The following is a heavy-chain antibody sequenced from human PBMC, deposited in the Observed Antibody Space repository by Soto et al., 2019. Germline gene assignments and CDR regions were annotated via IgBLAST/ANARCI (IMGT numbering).Heavy chain of an antibody. V-gene: IGHV4-59*01. J-gene: IGHJ6*02. CDR2: SYYSGST. CDR1: GGSISSYY. CDR3: ARVGGSVNGMDV. Sequence: QVQLQESGPGLVKPSETLSLTCTVSGGSISSYYWSWIRQPPGKGLEWIGYSYYSGSTNYNPSLNNRVTISVDTSKNQFSLKLSSVTAADTAVYYCARVGGSVNGMDVWGQGTTFTVAS. D-gene: IGHD3-16*01.